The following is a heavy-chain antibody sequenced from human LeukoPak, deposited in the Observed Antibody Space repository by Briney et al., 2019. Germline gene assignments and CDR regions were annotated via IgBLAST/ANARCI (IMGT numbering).Heavy chain of an antibody. Sequence: GGSLRLSCAASGFTFSSYAMSWVRQAPGKGLEWVSAISGSGGSTYYADSVKGRFTISRDNSKNTLYLQMNSLRAEDTAVYYCAKDQDWDSDSSSSDDAFDIWGQGTMVTVSS. CDR2: ISGSGGST. CDR3: AKDQDWDSDSSSSDDAFDI. D-gene: IGHD6-6*01. V-gene: IGHV3-23*01. J-gene: IGHJ3*02. CDR1: GFTFSSYA.